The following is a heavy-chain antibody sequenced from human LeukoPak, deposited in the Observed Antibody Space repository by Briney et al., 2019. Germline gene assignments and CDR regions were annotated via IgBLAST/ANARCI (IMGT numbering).Heavy chain of an antibody. V-gene: IGHV1-2*02. D-gene: IGHD3-9*01. CDR3: ARGPEPLYDILTGYSDY. CDR1: GYTFTGYY. Sequence: ASVKVSCKASGYTFTGYYMHWVRQAPGQGVEGMGWINPNSGGKNYAQKFQGRVTMTRDTSIITAYMELSRLRSDDTAVYCCARGPEPLYDILTGYSDYWGQGTLVTVSS. CDR2: INPNSGGK. J-gene: IGHJ4*02.